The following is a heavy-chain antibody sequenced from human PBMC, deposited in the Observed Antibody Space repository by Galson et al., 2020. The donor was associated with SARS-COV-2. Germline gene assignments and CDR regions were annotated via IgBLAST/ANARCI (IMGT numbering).Heavy chain of an antibody. J-gene: IGHJ6*02. CDR3: ALKDHSSGYYLYYGMDV. D-gene: IGHD3-22*01. Sequence: SVKVSCKASGGTFSSYAISWVRQAPGQGLEWMGGIIPIFGTANYAQKFQGRVTITADESTSTAYMELSSLRSEDTAVYYCALKDHSSGYYLYYGMDVWGQGTTVTVSS. V-gene: IGHV1-69*13. CDR2: IIPIFGTA. CDR1: GGTFSSYA.